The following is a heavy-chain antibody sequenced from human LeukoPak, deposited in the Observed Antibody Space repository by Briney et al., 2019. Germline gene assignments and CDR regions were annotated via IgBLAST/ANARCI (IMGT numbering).Heavy chain of an antibody. CDR3: ARGKYQLLRGFDY. D-gene: IGHD2-2*01. CDR1: GGSFSGYY. Sequence: SETLSLTCAVYGGSFSGYYWSWIRQPPGKGLEWIGEINHSGSTNYNPSLKSRVTISVDTSKNQFSLKLSSVTAADTAVHYCARGKYQLLRGFDYWGQGTLVTVSS. V-gene: IGHV4-34*01. J-gene: IGHJ4*02. CDR2: INHSGST.